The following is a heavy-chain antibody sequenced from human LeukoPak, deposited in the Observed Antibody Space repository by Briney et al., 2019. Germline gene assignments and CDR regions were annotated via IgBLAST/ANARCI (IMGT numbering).Heavy chain of an antibody. CDR3: ARGYSGYDDYEWYSSSGGAFDI. Sequence: SETLSLSCTVSGGSISSSSYYWGWTRQPPGKGLEWLRRIYYSGSTYYNPSLKSRVTISVDTPKNQFSLKLSSVTAADTVVYYCARGYSGYDDYEWYSSSGGAFDIWGQGIMVTVSS. J-gene: IGHJ3*02. D-gene: IGHD5-12*01. V-gene: IGHV4-39*07. CDR1: GGSISSSSYY. CDR2: IYYSGST.